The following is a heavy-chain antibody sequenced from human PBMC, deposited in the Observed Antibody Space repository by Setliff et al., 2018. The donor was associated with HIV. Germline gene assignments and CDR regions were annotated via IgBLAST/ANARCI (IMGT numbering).Heavy chain of an antibody. CDR2: IYYSGST. V-gene: IGHV4-59*08. J-gene: IGHJ3*02. CDR1: GGSISSYY. CDR3: ARRQSYYDILNGPAFDALDI. D-gene: IGHD3-9*01. Sequence: SETLSLTCTVSGGSISSYYWNWIRQPPGKGLEWIGYIYYSGSTNYKPSLKSRVTISVDMSKNQFSLKLSSVTAADTAVYSCARRQSYYDILNGPAFDALDIWGQGTKVTVSS.